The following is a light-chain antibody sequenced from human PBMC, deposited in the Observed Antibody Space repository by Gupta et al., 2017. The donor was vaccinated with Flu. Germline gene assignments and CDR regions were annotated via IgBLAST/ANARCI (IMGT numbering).Light chain of an antibody. CDR2: QDT. CDR1: ELEDKY. Sequence: SSGQTATITCSGDELEDKYISWYQQKPGQSPLWVMYQDTKRPSGTPERFSGSSSGNTATLTISRIQAMDEADYYCQTWDSNTAVFGAGT. CDR3: QTWDSNTAV. J-gene: IGLJ1*01. V-gene: IGLV3-1*01.